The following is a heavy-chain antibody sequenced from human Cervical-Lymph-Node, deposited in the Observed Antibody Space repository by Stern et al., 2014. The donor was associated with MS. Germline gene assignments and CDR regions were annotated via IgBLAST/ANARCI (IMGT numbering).Heavy chain of an antibody. J-gene: IGHJ4*02. CDR3: ARTTGYKSGWSFDY. CDR1: GFSLTTSGMC. D-gene: IGHD6-19*01. V-gene: IGHV2-70*13. Sequence: QVTLRESGPALVKPRQTLTLTCTFSGFSLTTSGMCVSWIRQPPGKALEWLALLDWDDDKYYRTSLKTRLTISKDTSKNQVVLVMTNMDPVDTATYYCARTTGYKSGWSFDYWGQGTLVTASS. CDR2: LDWDDDK.